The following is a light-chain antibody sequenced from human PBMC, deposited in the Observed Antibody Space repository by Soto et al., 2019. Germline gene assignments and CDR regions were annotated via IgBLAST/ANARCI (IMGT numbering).Light chain of an antibody. J-gene: IGLJ1*01. V-gene: IGLV2-18*02. CDR3: SSYTSSSTYV. Sequence: QSVLTQPPSVSGSPGQSVTISCTGTGSDIGTFNRVSRYQQPPGTAPKLLIDDVNNRPSGVPDRFSGSKSGNTASLTISGLQAEDEADYYCSSYTSSSTYVFGTGTKLTVL. CDR2: DVN. CDR1: GSDIGTFNR.